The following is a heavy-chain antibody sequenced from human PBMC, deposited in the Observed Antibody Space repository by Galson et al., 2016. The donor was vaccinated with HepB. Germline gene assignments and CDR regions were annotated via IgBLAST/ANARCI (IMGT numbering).Heavy chain of an antibody. CDR2: ISLYNGNT. V-gene: IGHV1-18*01. J-gene: IGHJ4*02. Sequence: SVKVSCKASGYTFTSYGINWVRQAPGQGLEWMGWISLYNGNTVYAQNFQGRVTMTTDTSTSTAYMELRSLRSDDTAVYYCARAHPPDYWGQGTLVTVSS. CDR3: ARAHPPDY. CDR1: GYTFTSYG.